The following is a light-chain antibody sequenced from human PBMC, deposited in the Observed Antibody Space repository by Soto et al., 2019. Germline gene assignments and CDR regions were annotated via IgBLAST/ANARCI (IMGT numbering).Light chain of an antibody. V-gene: IGLV4-69*01. CDR1: SGHSTYA. J-gene: IGLJ2*01. CDR2: LHSDGSH. CDR3: QTWDTGIVV. Sequence: QLVLTQSPSASASLGASVNLTYTLSSGHSTYAIAWHQQQPEKGPRFLMKLHSDGSHIKGDGIPHRFSGSSSGAERYLTISSLQSEDEADYYCQTWDTGIVVFGGGTKVTVL.